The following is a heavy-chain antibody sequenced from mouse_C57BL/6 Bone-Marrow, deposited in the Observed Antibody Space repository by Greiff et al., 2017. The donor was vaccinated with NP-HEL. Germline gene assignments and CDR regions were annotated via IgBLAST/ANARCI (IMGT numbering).Heavy chain of an antibody. Sequence: EVQLQQSGPELVKPGASVKMSCKASGYTFTDYNMHWVKQSHGKSLEWIGYINPNNGGTSYNQKFKGKATLTVNKSSSTAYMELRSLTSEDSAVYYCARNYDYDGSLAYWGQGTLVTVSA. CDR3: ARNYDYDGSLAY. J-gene: IGHJ3*01. CDR2: INPNNGGT. V-gene: IGHV1-22*01. CDR1: GYTFTDYN. D-gene: IGHD2-4*01.